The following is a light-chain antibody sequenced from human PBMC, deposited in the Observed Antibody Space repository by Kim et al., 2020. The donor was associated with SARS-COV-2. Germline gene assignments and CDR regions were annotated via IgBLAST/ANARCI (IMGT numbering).Light chain of an antibody. Sequence: DIQMTQSPSSLSASVGDRVTITCRASQSISSHLNWYQQKPGKAPKLLIYAASSLQSGVPSRLSGSGSGTDFTLTVSSLQPEDFATYYCQQSYSTPYTFGQGTKLEI. J-gene: IGKJ2*01. CDR2: AAS. CDR3: QQSYSTPYT. V-gene: IGKV1-39*01. CDR1: QSISSH.